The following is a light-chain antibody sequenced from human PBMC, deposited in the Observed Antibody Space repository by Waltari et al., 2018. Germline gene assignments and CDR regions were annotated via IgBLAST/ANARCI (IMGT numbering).Light chain of an antibody. CDR1: QSVGIY. CDR2: HAS. V-gene: IGKV3-20*01. Sequence: EIVLTQSPGTLSLSPGERATLSCRASQSVGIYLAWYQQKPGQAPRLLIYHASTMATGIPDRFSARGSGTDFSLTISRLEPEDCAVYYCQKYESLPATFGQGTKVEIK. CDR3: QKYESLPAT. J-gene: IGKJ1*01.